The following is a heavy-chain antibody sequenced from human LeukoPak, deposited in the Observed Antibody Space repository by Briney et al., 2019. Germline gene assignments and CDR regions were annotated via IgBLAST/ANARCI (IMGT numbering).Heavy chain of an antibody. CDR1: GYSLTSYW. V-gene: IGHV5-10-1*01. D-gene: IGHD2-15*01. CDR2: IDPSDSYT. CDR3: ATEYCSGGSCYSMDY. Sequence: GESLRISCKGSGYSLTSYWISWVRQMPGKGLEWMGRIDPSDSYTNYSPSFQGHVTISADKSISTAYLQWSSLKASDTAMYYCATEYCSGGSCYSMDYWGQGTLVTVSS. J-gene: IGHJ4*02.